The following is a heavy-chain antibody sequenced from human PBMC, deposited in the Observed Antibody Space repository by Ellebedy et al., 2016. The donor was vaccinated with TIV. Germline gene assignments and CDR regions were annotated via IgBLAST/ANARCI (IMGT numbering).Heavy chain of an antibody. V-gene: IGHV1-3*01. CDR2: INAGNGNT. CDR3: AREFSALWFGESLSGMDV. D-gene: IGHD3-10*01. Sequence: ASVKVSCKASGYTFTSYTMHWVRQAPGQRLEWMGWINAGNGNTKYSQKFQGRVTITRDTSASTVYMELSSLRSEDTAVYYCAREFSALWFGESLSGMDVWGQGTTVTVSS. CDR1: GYTFTSYT. J-gene: IGHJ6*02.